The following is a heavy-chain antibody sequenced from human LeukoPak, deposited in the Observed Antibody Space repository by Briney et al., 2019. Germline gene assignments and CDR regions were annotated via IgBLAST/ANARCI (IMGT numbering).Heavy chain of an antibody. D-gene: IGHD5-18*01. CDR3: ARVDTAMVFNWFDP. V-gene: IGHV4-59*01. J-gene: IGHJ5*02. CDR2: IYYSGST. CDR1: GDSISSYY. Sequence: SETLSLTCTVSGDSISSYYWSWLRQPPGKGLEGIGYIYYSGSTNYNPSLKSRVTISVDTSKNQFSLKLSSVTAADTAVYYCARVDTAMVFNWFDPWGQGTLVTVSS.